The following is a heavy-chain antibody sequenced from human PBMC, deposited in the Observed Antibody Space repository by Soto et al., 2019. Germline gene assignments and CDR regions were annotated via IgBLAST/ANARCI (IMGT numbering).Heavy chain of an antibody. CDR1: GFTFSTYA. CDR3: AKDRNYPRDQFHY. J-gene: IGHJ4*02. CDR2: ISANGQGI. D-gene: IGHD1-7*01. Sequence: GGSLRLSCAASGFTFSTYALSWVRQAPGKGLEWVSAISANGQGIYYADSVRGRFTISRDNSKNTIFLHMDSLRAEDTAVYYCAKDRNYPRDQFHYWGQGTLVTV. V-gene: IGHV3-23*01.